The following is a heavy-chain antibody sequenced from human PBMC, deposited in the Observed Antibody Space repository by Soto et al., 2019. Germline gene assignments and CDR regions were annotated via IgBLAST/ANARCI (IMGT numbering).Heavy chain of an antibody. CDR3: VMVDNYVTPTPQDV. D-gene: IGHD3-16*01. CDR1: GYIFVNYG. Sequence: QVQLVQSGDEVKKPGASVKVSCKASGYIFVNYGIAWVRQAPGQGLEWMGWISPYTGNTHSATKVQGRLTMTTDTSTSTAYLDPGSLRSDDTAVYYCVMVDNYVTPTPQDVWGQGTTVTVSS. CDR2: ISPYTGNT. J-gene: IGHJ6*02. V-gene: IGHV1-18*01.